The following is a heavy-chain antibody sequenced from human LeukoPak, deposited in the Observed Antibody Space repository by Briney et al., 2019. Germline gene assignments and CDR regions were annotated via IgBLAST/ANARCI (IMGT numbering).Heavy chain of an antibody. Sequence: SETLSLTCAVSGYSISSGYYWGWIRPPPGEGLEWIGSIYHSGSTYYNPSLKSRVTISVDTSKNQFSLKLSSVTAADTAVYYCAGPDKDVVVVVAATRYYYYGMDVWGKGTTVTVSS. D-gene: IGHD2-15*01. CDR2: IYHSGST. J-gene: IGHJ6*04. CDR3: AGPDKDVVVVVAATRYYYYGMDV. V-gene: IGHV4-38-2*01. CDR1: GYSISSGYY.